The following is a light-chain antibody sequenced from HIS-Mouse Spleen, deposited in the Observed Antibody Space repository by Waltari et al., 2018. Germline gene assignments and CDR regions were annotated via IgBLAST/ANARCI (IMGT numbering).Light chain of an antibody. CDR2: EVS. CDR1: SSDVGGYNY. Sequence: QSALTQPASVSGSPGQSITISCTGTSSDVGGYNYVSWYQQHPGKAPKRMIYEVSNRPSGVSNRFSGSKSGNTASLTISGLQAEDEADYYCSSHTSSSTLVVFGGGTKLTVL. V-gene: IGLV2-14*01. CDR3: SSHTSSSTLVV. J-gene: IGLJ2*01.